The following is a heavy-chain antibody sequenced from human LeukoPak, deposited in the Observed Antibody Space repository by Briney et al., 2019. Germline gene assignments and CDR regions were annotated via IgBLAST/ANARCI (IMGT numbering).Heavy chain of an antibody. V-gene: IGHV1-24*01. CDR3: ATGQTTPVLVDTLHF. D-gene: IGHD4-17*01. CDR1: GHTVTEFS. CDR2: FDPDDAET. Sequence: ASVKVSCKFSGHTVTEFSIRWVRQAPGKGLEWMGGFDPDDAETVFARKFQGRVTMTEDTSTNTAYMELTSLRSEDTAVYYCATGQTTPVLVDTLHFWGQGALVTVSS. J-gene: IGHJ4*02.